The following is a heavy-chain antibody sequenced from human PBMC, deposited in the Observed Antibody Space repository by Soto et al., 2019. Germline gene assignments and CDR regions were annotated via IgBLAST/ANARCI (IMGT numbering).Heavy chain of an antibody. J-gene: IGHJ6*01. CDR1: GGSISSGGYY. CDR3: ARDQGAPSYCYYYGMDV. D-gene: IGHD3-16*01. CDR2: IYYSGST. V-gene: IGHV4-31*03. Sequence: QVQLQESGPGLVKPSQTLSLTCTVSGGSISSGGYYWSWIRQHPGKGLEWIGYIYYSGSTYYNPSLKSRVTISVDTSKNQFSLKLSSVTAADTAVYYGARDQGAPSYCYYYGMDVWGQGTTVTVSS.